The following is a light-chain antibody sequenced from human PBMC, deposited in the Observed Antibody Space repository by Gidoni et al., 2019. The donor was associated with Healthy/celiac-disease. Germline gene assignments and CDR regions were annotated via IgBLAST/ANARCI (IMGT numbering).Light chain of an antibody. CDR1: SSDVGGYNY. CDR2: EVS. V-gene: IGLV2-14*01. Sequence: QSALTQPASVSGSPGQSITISCTGTSSDVGGYNYVSWYQQHPGTAPKLMIYEVSNRPSGVSTRFSGSKSGNTASLTISRLQAEDEADYYCSSYTSSSTPYVFGTGTKVTVL. CDR3: SSYTSSSTPYV. J-gene: IGLJ1*01.